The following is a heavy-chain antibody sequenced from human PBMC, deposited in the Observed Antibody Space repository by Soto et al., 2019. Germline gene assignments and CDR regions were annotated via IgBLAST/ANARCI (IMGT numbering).Heavy chain of an antibody. Sequence: GGSLRLCSAASGFTVNSYDMSGVRQAPGKGLEWVSVIYSGGSTYYADSVKGRFTISRDNSKNTLYLQMDSLRAEDTAVYYCARDRGSRLATIAKYYYYMDVWGKGTTVTVSS. V-gene: IGHV3-66*01. J-gene: IGHJ6*03. CDR1: GFTVNSYD. D-gene: IGHD1-1*01. CDR3: ARDRGSRLATIAKYYYYMDV. CDR2: IYSGGST.